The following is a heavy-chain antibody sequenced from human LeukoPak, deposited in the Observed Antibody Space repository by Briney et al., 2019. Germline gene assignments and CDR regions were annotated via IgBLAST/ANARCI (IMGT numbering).Heavy chain of an antibody. D-gene: IGHD3-22*01. V-gene: IGHV3-53*01. CDR3: AREDYYDSSGFGGGY. CDR1: GFTVSSNY. J-gene: IGHJ4*02. CDR2: IYSGGST. Sequence: GGSLRLSCAASGFTVSSNYMSWVRQAPGKGLEWVSVIYSGGSTYYADSVKGRSTISRDNSKNTLYLQMNSLRAEDTAVYYCAREDYYDSSGFGGGYWGQGTLVTVSS.